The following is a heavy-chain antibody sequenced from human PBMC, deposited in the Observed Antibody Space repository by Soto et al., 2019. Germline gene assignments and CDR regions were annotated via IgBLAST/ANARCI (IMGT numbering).Heavy chain of an antibody. J-gene: IGHJ4*02. D-gene: IGHD6-19*01. Sequence: LSLTCTVSGGSISSSSYYWGWIRQPPGKGLEWIGSIYYSGSTYYNPSLKSRVTISVDTSKNQFSLKLSSVTAADTAVYYCARRAGSYGGYYFDYWGQGTLVTVSS. V-gene: IGHV4-39*01. CDR2: IYYSGST. CDR3: ARRAGSYGGYYFDY. CDR1: GGSISSSSYY.